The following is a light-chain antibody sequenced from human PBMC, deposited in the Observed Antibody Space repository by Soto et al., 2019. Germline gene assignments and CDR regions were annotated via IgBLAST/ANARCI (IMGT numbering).Light chain of an antibody. V-gene: IGLV2-8*01. CDR1: SSDVGAFNY. CDR3: QLWDSNSDHVV. CDR2: EIN. Sequence: QSVLTQPPSASGSPGQSVTISCTGTSSDVGAFNYVSWYQQHPGKAPKLMIFEINKRPSGVPDRFSGSKSGNTASLTVSGLQAEDEADYYCQLWDSNSDHVVFGGGTKLTVL. J-gene: IGLJ2*01.